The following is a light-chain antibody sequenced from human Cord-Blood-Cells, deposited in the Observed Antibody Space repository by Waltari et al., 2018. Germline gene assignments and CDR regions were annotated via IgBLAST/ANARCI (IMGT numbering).Light chain of an antibody. V-gene: IGLV2-11*01. Sequence: QSALTPPRSVHGPPGPSVTIPCTEPRRDVGGDTNVFCYQQHPGKAPKLMIYDVSKRPSGVPDRCSGSKSGNTASLTISGLQAEDEADYYCCSYAGSYTVVFGGGTKLTVL. CDR2: DVS. CDR1: RRDVGGDTN. CDR3: CSYAGSYTVV. J-gene: IGLJ2*01.